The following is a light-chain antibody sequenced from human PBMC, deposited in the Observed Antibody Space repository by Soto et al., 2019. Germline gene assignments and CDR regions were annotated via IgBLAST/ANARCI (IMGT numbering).Light chain of an antibody. Sequence: QLVLTQSSSASASLGSSVKLTCTLSSGHSSYIIAWHQQQPGKAPRYLMKLEGSGSYNKGSGVPDRFSGSSSGADRYLTISNLQFEDEADYYCETWDSNTWVFGGGTKLNVL. CDR1: SGHSSYI. CDR2: LEGSGSY. CDR3: ETWDSNTWV. V-gene: IGLV4-60*02. J-gene: IGLJ3*02.